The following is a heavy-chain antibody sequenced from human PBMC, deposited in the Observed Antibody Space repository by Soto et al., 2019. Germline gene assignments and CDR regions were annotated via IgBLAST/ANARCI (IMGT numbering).Heavy chain of an antibody. J-gene: IGHJ4*02. CDR3: ARDMAAATSYFDY. Sequence: QVQLVESGGGVVQPGGSLRLSCAASGFPFSSHGMHWVRQAPGKGLEWVAIIWYDGNNKYYADSVKGRFTISRDNSKNTLYRQKNSLRAEDTAVYYCARDMAAATSYFDYWGQGLLVTVFS. V-gene: IGHV3-33*01. CDR1: GFPFSSHG. CDR2: IWYDGNNK. D-gene: IGHD2-15*01.